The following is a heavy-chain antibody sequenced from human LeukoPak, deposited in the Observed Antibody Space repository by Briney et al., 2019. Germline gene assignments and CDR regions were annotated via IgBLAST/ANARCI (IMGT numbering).Heavy chain of an antibody. D-gene: IGHD1-1*01. V-gene: IGHV3-74*01. CDR3: ARGGWGTGTDY. CDR2: VNNDGSST. Sequence: GGSLRLSCAASGFTFSSYWVHWVRQAPGKGLVWVSRVNNDGSSTTYADSVKGRFTISRDNAKNTIYLQMNSLRAEDTAVYYCARGGWGTGTDYWGQGTLVTVSS. CDR1: GFTFSSYW. J-gene: IGHJ4*02.